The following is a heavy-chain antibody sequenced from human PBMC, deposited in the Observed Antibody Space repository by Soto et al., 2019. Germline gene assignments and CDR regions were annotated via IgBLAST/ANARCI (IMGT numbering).Heavy chain of an antibody. J-gene: IGHJ3*01. V-gene: IGHV4-38-2*01. CDR3: ARARWYDAFDV. D-gene: IGHD2-15*01. CDR1: GFFISSGNY. CDR2: IFHGGNT. Sequence: SETLSLTCAVSGFFISSGNYWGWIRKPLGKGLEWIGSIFHGGNTYYNPSLKSRVTISVDTSKNQFSLKLNSVTAADTAVYYCARARWYDAFDVWGQGTVVTVS.